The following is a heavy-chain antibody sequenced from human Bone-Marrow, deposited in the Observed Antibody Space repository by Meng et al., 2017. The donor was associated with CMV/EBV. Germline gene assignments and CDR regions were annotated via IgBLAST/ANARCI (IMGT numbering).Heavy chain of an antibody. CDR1: GFTFSSYS. CDR3: ARDLPVDYYYYGMDV. CDR2: ISSSSSYI. Sequence: GGALRLCCAASGFTFSSYSMNWVRQAPGKGLECVSSISSSSSYIYYADSVKGRFTISRDNAKNSLYRQMNSLRAEDTAVYYCARDLPVDYYYYGMDVWGQGSTVTVSS. D-gene: IGHD4-23*01. J-gene: IGHJ6*01. V-gene: IGHV3-21*01.